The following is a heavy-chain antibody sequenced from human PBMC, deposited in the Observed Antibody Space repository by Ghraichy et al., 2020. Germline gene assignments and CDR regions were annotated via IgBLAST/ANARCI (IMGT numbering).Heavy chain of an antibody. V-gene: IGHV3-30*04. CDR1: GFTFSRYS. D-gene: IGHD3-22*01. J-gene: IGHJ4*02. Sequence: SLRLSCAASGFTFSRYSMHWVRQAPGQGLEWVALISSDGNNKYYADSVKGRFTISRDNSKNTLDLQVNSLRPEDTAVYYCARGYYYDSSGYYSSFDYWGQGTLVTVSS. CDR3: ARGYYYDSSGYYSSFDY. CDR2: ISSDGNNK.